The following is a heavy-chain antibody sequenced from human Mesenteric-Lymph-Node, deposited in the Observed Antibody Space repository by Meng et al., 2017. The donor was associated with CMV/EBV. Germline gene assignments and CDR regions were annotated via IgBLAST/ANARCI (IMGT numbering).Heavy chain of an antibody. CDR1: GFTFSNAW. Sequence: GGSLRLSCAASGFTFSNAWMSWVRQAPGKGLEWVGRIKSKTDGGTTDYAAPVKGRFTISRDDSKNTLYLQMNSLKTEDTAVYYCTTDASRLLYFDYWGQGTLVTVSS. J-gene: IGHJ4*02. CDR3: TTDASRLLYFDY. CDR2: IKSKTDGGTT. V-gene: IGHV3-15*01.